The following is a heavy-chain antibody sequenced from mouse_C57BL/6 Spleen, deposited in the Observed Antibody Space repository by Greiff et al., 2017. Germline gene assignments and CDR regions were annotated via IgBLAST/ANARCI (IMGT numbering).Heavy chain of an antibody. D-gene: IGHD2-1*01. CDR3: TRGGYYGNYGHYFDY. V-gene: IGHV1-15*01. Sequence: QVQLQQSGAELVRPGASVTLSCKASGYTFTDYEMHWVKQTPVHGLEWIGAIDPETGGTAYNQKFKGKAILTADKSSSTAYMELRSLTSEDSAVXYCTRGGYYGNYGHYFDYWGQGTTLTVSS. CDR1: GYTFTDYE. CDR2: IDPETGGT. J-gene: IGHJ2*01.